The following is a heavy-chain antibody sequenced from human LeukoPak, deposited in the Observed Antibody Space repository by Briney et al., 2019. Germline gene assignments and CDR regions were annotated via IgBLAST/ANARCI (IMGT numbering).Heavy chain of an antibody. CDR2: ISYDGSNK. CDR3: AKEILRYVDWFYGMDV. V-gene: IGHV3-30-3*01. J-gene: IGHJ6*02. CDR1: GFTFSSYA. D-gene: IGHD3-9*01. Sequence: GGSLRLSCAASGFTFSSYAMHWVRQAPGKGLEWVAVISYDGSNKYYADSVKGRFTISRDNSKNTLYMQMNSLRAEDTAVYYCAKEILRYVDWFYGMDVWGQGVTVTVSS.